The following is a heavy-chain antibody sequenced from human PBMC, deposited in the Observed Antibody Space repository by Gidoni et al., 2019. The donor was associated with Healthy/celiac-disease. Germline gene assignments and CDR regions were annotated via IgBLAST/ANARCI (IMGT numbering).Heavy chain of an antibody. CDR1: GYTFTSYY. V-gene: IGHV1-46*01. CDR3: ARAAVAGTYYYYYMDV. J-gene: IGHJ6*03. Sequence: QVQLVQSGAEVKKPGASVTVSCKASGYTFTSYYMHSVRQAPGQGLEWMGIINPSGGSTSYAQKFQGRVTMTRDTSTSTVYMELSSLRSADTAVYYCARAAVAGTYYYYYMDVWGKGTTVTVSS. CDR2: INPSGGST. D-gene: IGHD6-19*01.